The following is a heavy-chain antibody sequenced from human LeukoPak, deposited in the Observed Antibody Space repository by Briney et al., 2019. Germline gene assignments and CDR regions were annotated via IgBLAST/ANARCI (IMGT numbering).Heavy chain of an antibody. CDR1: GGSISSYY. J-gene: IGHJ3*02. D-gene: IGHD5-18*01. CDR2: IYYSGST. CDR3: AIQRGYSYGYNRGAFDI. V-gene: IGHV4-59*01. Sequence: SETLSLTCTVSGGSISSYYWSWIRQPPGKGLEWIGYIYYSGSTNYNPSLKSRVTISVDTSKNQFSLKLSSVTAADTAVYYCAIQRGYSYGYNRGAFDIWGQGTMVTVSS.